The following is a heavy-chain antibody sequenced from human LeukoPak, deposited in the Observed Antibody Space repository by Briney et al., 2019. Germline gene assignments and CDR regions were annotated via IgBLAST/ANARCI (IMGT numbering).Heavy chain of an antibody. J-gene: IGHJ4*02. Sequence: SETLSLTCAVYGGSFSGYHWSWIRQPPGKGLEWIGEINHSGSTNYNPSLKSRVTISVDTSKNQFSLKLSSVTAADTAVYYCARGHYNYVWGSYRYFPVYFDYWGQGTLVTVSS. CDR1: GGSFSGYH. V-gene: IGHV4-34*01. D-gene: IGHD3-16*02. CDR2: INHSGST. CDR3: ARGHYNYVWGSYRYFPVYFDY.